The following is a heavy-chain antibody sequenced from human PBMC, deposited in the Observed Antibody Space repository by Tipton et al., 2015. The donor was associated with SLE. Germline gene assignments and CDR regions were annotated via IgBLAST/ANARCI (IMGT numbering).Heavy chain of an antibody. V-gene: IGHV4-59*01. CDR2: IYYSGST. CDR1: GGSISSYY. D-gene: IGHD2-15*01. CDR3: ARVGVLVASYVDD. J-gene: IGHJ4*02. Sequence: TLSLTCTVSGGSISSYYWSWIRQPPGKGLEWIGYIYYSGSTNYNPSLKSRATISVDTSKDQFSLNLSSVTAADTAVYYCARVGVLVASYVDDWGQGTRCTVS.